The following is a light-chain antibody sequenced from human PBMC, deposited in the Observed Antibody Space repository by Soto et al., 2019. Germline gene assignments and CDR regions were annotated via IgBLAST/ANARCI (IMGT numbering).Light chain of an antibody. J-gene: IGKJ1*01. V-gene: IGKV3-15*01. CDR2: GAS. Sequence: EVVLTQSPATLSVSPGERATLSCRASQSVASDLAWYQQKPGQAPRLLIYGASTRATGIPARFSGSGSGTEFTLTISSLQSEDFAVYYWQQYNIWPPWTFGQGTKVAIK. CDR3: QQYNIWPPWT. CDR1: QSVASD.